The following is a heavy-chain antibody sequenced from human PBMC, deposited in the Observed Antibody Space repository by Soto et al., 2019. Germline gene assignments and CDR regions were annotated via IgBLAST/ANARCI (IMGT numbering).Heavy chain of an antibody. V-gene: IGHV3-33*01. CDR1: GFIFSSFA. Sequence: GGSLRLSCAASGFIFSSFALHWVRQAPGKGLEWVAVIRYDGTEKYNGDSVKGRFTISRDNSKNTVYLEMTSLKAEDTAVYYCARDFTQVGPLDFWGQGTLVTGSS. CDR3: ARDFTQVGPLDF. D-gene: IGHD1-26*01. J-gene: IGHJ4*02. CDR2: IRYDGTEK.